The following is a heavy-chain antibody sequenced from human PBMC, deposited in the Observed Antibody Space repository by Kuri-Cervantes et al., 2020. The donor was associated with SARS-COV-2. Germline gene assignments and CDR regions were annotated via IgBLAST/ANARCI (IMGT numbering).Heavy chain of an antibody. V-gene: IGHV3-23*01. Sequence: GGSLRLSCAASGFTFSSYSMSWVRQAPGKGLEWVSAISSSGGSTYYADSVKGRFTISRDNSKNTRYLQMNSLRAEDTAVYYCAKDLGRPNWFDPWGQGTMVTVSS. CDR2: ISSSGGST. J-gene: IGHJ5*02. CDR1: GFTFSSYS. CDR3: AKDLGRPNWFDP.